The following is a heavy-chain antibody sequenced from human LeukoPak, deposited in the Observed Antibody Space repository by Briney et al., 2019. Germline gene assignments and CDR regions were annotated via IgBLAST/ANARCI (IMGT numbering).Heavy chain of an antibody. CDR1: GGSISSYY. D-gene: IGHD6-13*01. CDR3: ARDCSWSLFDY. Sequence: SETLSLTCTVSGGSISSYYWSWIRQPPGKGLEWIGYIYYSGSTNYNPSLKSRVTISVDTSKNQFSLKLSSVTAADTAVYYCARDCSWSLFDYWGQGTLVTVSS. J-gene: IGHJ4*02. CDR2: IYYSGST. V-gene: IGHV4-59*01.